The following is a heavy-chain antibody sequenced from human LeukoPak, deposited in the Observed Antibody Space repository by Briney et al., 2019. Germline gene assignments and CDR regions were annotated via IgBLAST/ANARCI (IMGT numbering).Heavy chain of an antibody. V-gene: IGHV3-30*18. CDR1: GFTFSSYG. CDR2: ISYDGSNK. J-gene: IGHJ4*02. D-gene: IGHD2-15*01. CDR3: AKDRGGYCSGGSCYLKKGVFDY. Sequence: GGSLRLSCAASGFTFSSYGMHWVRQAPGKGLEWVAVISYDGSNKYYADSVKGRFTISRDNSKNTLYLQMNSLRAEDTAVYYCAKDRGGYCSGGSCYLKKGVFDYWGQGTLVTVSS.